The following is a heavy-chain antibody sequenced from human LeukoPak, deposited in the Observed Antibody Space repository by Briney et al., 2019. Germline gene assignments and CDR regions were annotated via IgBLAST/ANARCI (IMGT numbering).Heavy chain of an antibody. J-gene: IGHJ4*02. CDR3: ARTSPRSHFDF. V-gene: IGHV3-74*01. Sequence: PGGSLRLSCVASGFTFTTYWMHWVLQAPAKGLVWVSRINGDGSNSNYADSVKGRFTISRDNARNTLYLQMNGLRAEDTALYCCARTSPRSHFDFWGQGTLVTVSS. CDR1: GFTFTTYW. CDR2: INGDGSNS.